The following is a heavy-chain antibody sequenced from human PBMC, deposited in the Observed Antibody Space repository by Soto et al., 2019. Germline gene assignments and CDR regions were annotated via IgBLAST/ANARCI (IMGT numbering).Heavy chain of an antibody. Sequence: SETLSLTCTVSGGSISSYYWSWIRQPPGKGMEWIGYIYYSGSTNYNPSLKSRVTISVDTSKNQFSLKLSSVTAADTAVYYCARHFVGCSSTSCYEPWGQGTLVTVSS. CDR3: ARHFVGCSSTSCYEP. CDR1: GGSISSYY. CDR2: IYYSGST. J-gene: IGHJ4*02. D-gene: IGHD2-2*01. V-gene: IGHV4-59*08.